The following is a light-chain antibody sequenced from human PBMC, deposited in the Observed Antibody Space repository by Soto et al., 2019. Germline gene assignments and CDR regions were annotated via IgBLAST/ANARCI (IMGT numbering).Light chain of an antibody. J-gene: IGLJ2*01. V-gene: IGLV2-14*01. CDR1: SSDVGGYNY. CDR3: SSYTSSSTVV. CDR2: DVS. Sequence: HSVLTQPASVSGSPGQSITISCTGTSSDVGGYNYVSWYQQHPGKAPKLMIFDVSNRPSEVSNRFSGSRSGNTASLTISGLQAEDEADYYCSSYTSSSTVVFGGGTKLTVL.